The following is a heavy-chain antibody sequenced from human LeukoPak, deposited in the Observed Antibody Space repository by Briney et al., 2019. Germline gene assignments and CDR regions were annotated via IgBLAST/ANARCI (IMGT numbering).Heavy chain of an antibody. J-gene: IGHJ4*02. V-gene: IGHV1-18*01. CDR2: ISAYNGNT. CDR3: ARDRGRSGSHFDY. D-gene: IGHD1-26*01. Sequence: VASVKVSCKASGYTFTSYGISWVRQAPGQGLEWMGWISAYNGNTNYAQKLQGRVTMTTDTSTSTAYTEQRSLRSDDTAVYYCARDRGRSGSHFDYWGQGTLVTVSS. CDR1: GYTFTSYG.